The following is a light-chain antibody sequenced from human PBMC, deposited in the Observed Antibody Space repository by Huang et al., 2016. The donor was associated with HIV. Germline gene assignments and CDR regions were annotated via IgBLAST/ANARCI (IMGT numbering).Light chain of an antibody. Sequence: DIVMTQSPDSLAVSPGERATINCKSSQTVLYSLNKKNYLAWFQQKPGRPPKLLIYWATTRESGVPDRVIGSGSGTDFTLTINNLQAEDVAVYFCLQYYSVPQTFGHGTKVEIK. V-gene: IGKV4-1*01. CDR2: WAT. J-gene: IGKJ1*01. CDR1: QTVLYSLNKKNY. CDR3: LQYYSVPQT.